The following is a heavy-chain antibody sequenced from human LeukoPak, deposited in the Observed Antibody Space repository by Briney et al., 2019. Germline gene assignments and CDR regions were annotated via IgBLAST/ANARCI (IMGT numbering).Heavy chain of an antibody. CDR2: IWYDGSNK. Sequence: GGSLRLSCAASGFTFRSYGMHWVRQAPGKGLEWVAVIWYDGSNKYYADSVKGRFTISRDNSENTLYLQMNSLRAEDTALYYCTSDGIAVDRGIGYFDYWGQGTLVTVSS. D-gene: IGHD6-13*01. V-gene: IGHV3-33*01. CDR3: TSDGIAVDRGIGYFDY. J-gene: IGHJ4*02. CDR1: GFTFRSYG.